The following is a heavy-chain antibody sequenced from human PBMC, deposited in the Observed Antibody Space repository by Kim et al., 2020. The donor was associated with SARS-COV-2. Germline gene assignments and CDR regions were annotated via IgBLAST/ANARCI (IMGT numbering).Heavy chain of an antibody. Sequence: GGSLRLSCAASGFIFGNYAMTWVRQAPGKGLQWDSSIGGDGGNPRYSDSVKGRFTVSKDNSKDTLYLQMNSLRAEDTGFYYCAKAAIPYIKRLDWFDSLG. V-gene: IGHV3-23*01. J-gene: IGHJ5*01. D-gene: IGHD3-16*01. CDR1: GFIFGNYA. CDR2: IGGDGGNP. CDR3: AKAAIPYIKRLDWFDS.